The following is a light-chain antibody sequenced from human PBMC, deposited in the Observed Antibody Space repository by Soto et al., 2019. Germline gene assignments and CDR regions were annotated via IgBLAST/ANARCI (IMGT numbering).Light chain of an antibody. CDR3: QQYVSSPFT. J-gene: IGKJ3*01. CDR1: QSVNTY. Sequence: DIQMTQSPSSLSASVGDRVTITCRASQSVNTYLNWYQQKPGKAPKLLIFAASSLHNGVPSRFSGSGSGTDFTLTISSLQPEDFAVYYCQQYVSSPFTFGPGTKVDIK. V-gene: IGKV1-39*01. CDR2: AAS.